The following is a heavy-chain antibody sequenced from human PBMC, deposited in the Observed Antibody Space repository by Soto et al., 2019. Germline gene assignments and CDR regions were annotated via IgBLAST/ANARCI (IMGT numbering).Heavy chain of an antibody. CDR2: INPNSGGT. Sequence: SVKVSCKASGYTFTGYYMHWVRQAPGQGLEWMGWINPNSGGTNYAQKFQGRVTMTRDTSISTAYMELSRLRSDDTAVYYCARDVLDQFPGWGLDVWGQGTTVPVSS. V-gene: IGHV1-2*02. CDR1: GYTFTGYY. J-gene: IGHJ6*02. CDR3: ARDVLDQFPGWGLDV. D-gene: IGHD6-19*01.